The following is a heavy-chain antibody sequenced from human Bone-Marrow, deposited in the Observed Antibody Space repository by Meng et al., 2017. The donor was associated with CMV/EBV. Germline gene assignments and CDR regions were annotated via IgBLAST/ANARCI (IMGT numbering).Heavy chain of an antibody. J-gene: IGHJ4*02. CDR2: ISACNGNT. Sequence: ASVKVSCKASGYTFTSYGISWVRQAPGQGLEWMGWISACNGNTNYAQKLQGRVTMTTDTSTSTAYMELRSLRSDDTAVYYCAREHIMITFGGASFYDYWGQGTLVTVSS. CDR1: GYTFTSYG. CDR3: AREHIMITFGGASFYDY. V-gene: IGHV1-18*01. D-gene: IGHD3-16*01.